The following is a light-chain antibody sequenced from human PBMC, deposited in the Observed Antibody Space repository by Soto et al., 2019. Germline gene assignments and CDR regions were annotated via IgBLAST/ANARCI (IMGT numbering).Light chain of an antibody. V-gene: IGKV3-15*01. J-gene: IGKJ4*01. CDR2: GAS. CDR1: QSVGSN. Sequence: IVMTQSPATLSVSQGERATLSCRASQSVGSNLAWYQQKPGQAPRLRIYGASTRSTGIEARFSGSGSGTEFTLTISSLQSEDFAVYHCQHYIIQPLTFGGGTKVEIK. CDR3: QHYIIQPLT.